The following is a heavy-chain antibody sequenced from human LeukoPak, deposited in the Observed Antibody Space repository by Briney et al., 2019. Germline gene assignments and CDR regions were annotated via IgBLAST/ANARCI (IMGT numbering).Heavy chain of an antibody. Sequence: ASVKVSCKASGYTFTSYGISWARQAPGQGPEWMGWISAYNGNTNYAQKLQGRVTMTADASTSTAYMELRSLRSDDTAVYYCARYSSSPSGYYFDYWGQGTLVTVSS. D-gene: IGHD6-6*01. J-gene: IGHJ4*02. V-gene: IGHV1-18*01. CDR1: GYTFTSYG. CDR2: ISAYNGNT. CDR3: ARYSSSPSGYYFDY.